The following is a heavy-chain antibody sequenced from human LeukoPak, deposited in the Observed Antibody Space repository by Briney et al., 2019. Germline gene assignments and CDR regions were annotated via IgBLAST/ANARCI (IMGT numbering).Heavy chain of an antibody. V-gene: IGHV4-39*07. Sequence: SSETLSLTCTVSGGSISSSSYYWGWIRQPPGKGLEWIGSIYYSGSTYYNPSLKSRVTISVDTSKNQFSLKLSSVTAADTAVYYCARVGTGTSWFDPWGQGTLVTVSS. D-gene: IGHD1-7*01. J-gene: IGHJ5*02. CDR2: IYYSGST. CDR1: GGSISSSSYY. CDR3: ARVGTGTSWFDP.